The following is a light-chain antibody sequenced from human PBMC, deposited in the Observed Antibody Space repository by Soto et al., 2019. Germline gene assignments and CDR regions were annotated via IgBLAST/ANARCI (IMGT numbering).Light chain of an antibody. V-gene: IGKV3-15*01. CDR1: QSLTTN. Sequence: VMTQSPGTLSVSPGGRATLSCRASQSLTTNLAWYQQKPGQAPRLLIHDASTRATGIPARFSGSGSGTEFTLTISCLQSEDFATYYCQQYYSYPLTFGGGTKVDIK. J-gene: IGKJ4*01. CDR3: QQYYSYPLT. CDR2: DAS.